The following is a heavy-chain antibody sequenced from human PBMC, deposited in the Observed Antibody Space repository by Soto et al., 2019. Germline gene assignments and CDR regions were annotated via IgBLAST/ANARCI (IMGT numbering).Heavy chain of an antibody. CDR2: IWYDGSNK. Sequence: GALRLSCAASVFTFSSYGMHWVRQAPGKGLEWVAVIWYDGSNKYYADSVKGRFTISRDNSKNTLYLQMNSLRAEDTAVYYCATPYQLLRIAAFDIWGQGTMVTVSS. CDR1: VFTFSSYG. J-gene: IGHJ3*02. D-gene: IGHD2-2*01. V-gene: IGHV3-33*01. CDR3: ATPYQLLRIAAFDI.